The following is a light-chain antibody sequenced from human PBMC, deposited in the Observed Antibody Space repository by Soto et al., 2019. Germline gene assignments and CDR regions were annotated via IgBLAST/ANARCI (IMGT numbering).Light chain of an antibody. CDR1: QSVSSSY. J-gene: IGKJ5*01. CDR2: GAS. CDR3: QQYVISPIT. V-gene: IGKV3-20*01. Sequence: EIVLTQSPGTLSLSPGERATLSCRASQSVSSSYLAWYQQKPGQAPRLLIYGASSRATGIPDRFSGSGSGTDFTLTISRLEPEDFAVYYCQQYVISPITFGQGTRLEMK.